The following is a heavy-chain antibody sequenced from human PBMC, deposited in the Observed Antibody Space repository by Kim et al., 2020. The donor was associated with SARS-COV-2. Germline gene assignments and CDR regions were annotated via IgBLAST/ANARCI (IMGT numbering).Heavy chain of an antibody. CDR1: GFTVSSNY. CDR3: ARRYSSSWFLDY. J-gene: IGHJ4*02. Sequence: GGSLRLSCAASGFTVSSNYMSWVRQAPGKVLEWVSVIYSGGGTNYADSVKGRFTISRDNSENTLYLQMNSLRAEDTAVYYCARRYSSSWFLDYWGQGTLVTVSS. D-gene: IGHD6-13*01. CDR2: IYSGGGT. V-gene: IGHV3-66*04.